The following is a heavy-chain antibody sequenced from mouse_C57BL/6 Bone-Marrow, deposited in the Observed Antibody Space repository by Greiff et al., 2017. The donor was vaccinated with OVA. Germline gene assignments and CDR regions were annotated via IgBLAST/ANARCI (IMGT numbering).Heavy chain of an antibody. D-gene: IGHD2-3*01. CDR1: GYTFTSYW. CDR3: ADDGYYVGFAY. Sequence: QVQLQQPGAELVKPGASVKLSCKASGYTFTSYWMHWVKQRPEQGLEWIGYIYPRDGSTKYNEKFKGKATLTADKSSSTAYMQLNSLTSEDSAVYFCADDGYYVGFAYWGQGTLVTVSA. CDR2: IYPRDGST. J-gene: IGHJ3*01. V-gene: IGHV1S12*01.